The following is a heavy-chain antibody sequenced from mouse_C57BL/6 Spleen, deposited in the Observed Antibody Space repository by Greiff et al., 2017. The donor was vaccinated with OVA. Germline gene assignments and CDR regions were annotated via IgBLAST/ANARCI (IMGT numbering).Heavy chain of an antibody. Sequence: EESGPGLVKPSQSLSLTCSVTGYSITSGYYWNWIRQFPGNKLEWMGYISYDGSNNYNPSLKNRISITRDTSKNQFFLKLNSVTTEDTATYYCARERLEFAYWGQGTLVTVSA. J-gene: IGHJ3*01. V-gene: IGHV3-6*01. CDR2: ISYDGSN. CDR1: GYSITSGYY. D-gene: IGHD2-4*01. CDR3: ARERLEFAY.